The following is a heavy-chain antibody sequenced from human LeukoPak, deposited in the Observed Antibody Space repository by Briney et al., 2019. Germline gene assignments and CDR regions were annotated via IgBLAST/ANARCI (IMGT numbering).Heavy chain of an antibody. Sequence: GGSLRLSCAASGFTFSSYAMHCGRQAPGNGLEWVAVISYDGSNKYYADSVKGRFTISRDNSKNTLYLQMNSLRAEDTAVYYCAREIYCSGGSCGDAFDIWGQGTMVTVSS. CDR2: ISYDGSNK. D-gene: IGHD2-15*01. CDR1: GFTFSSYA. V-gene: IGHV3-30-3*01. CDR3: AREIYCSGGSCGDAFDI. J-gene: IGHJ3*02.